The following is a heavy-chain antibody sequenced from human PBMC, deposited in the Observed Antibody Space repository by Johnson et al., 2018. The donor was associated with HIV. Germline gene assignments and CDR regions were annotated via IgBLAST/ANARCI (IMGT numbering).Heavy chain of an antibody. CDR2: ISWNSGSI. CDR3: ARDVAATMIVVGGAYDAFDI. Sequence: VQLVESGGGVVRPGGSLRLSCAASGFTFDDYAMHWVRQAPGKGLEWVSGISWNSGSIGYADSVKGRFTISRYNAKNSLYLQMNSLRAEDTAVYYCARDVAATMIVVGGAYDAFDIWGQGTMVTVSS. CDR1: GFTFDDYA. V-gene: IGHV3-9*01. J-gene: IGHJ3*02. D-gene: IGHD3-22*01.